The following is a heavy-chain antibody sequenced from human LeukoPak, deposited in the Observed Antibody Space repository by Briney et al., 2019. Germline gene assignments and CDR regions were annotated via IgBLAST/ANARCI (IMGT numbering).Heavy chain of an antibody. CDR3: ARTIIRVRGVVREIDY. D-gene: IGHD3-10*01. CDR1: GISLSTTGVG. J-gene: IGHJ4*02. V-gene: IGHV2-5*01. CDR2: IDWTDDK. Sequence: SGPTLVKPTPTLTLTCTLSGISLSTTGVGVGWIRQPPVKALEWLALIDWTDDKRYRPSLESRLTITQDTSRNQVVLTMTNMDPVDTATYYCARTIIRVRGVVREIDYWGQGTLVTVSS.